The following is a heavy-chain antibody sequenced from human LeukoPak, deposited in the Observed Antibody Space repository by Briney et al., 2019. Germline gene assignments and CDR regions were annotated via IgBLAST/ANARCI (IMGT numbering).Heavy chain of an antibody. D-gene: IGHD3-22*01. J-gene: IGHJ5*02. V-gene: IGHV1-69*13. Sequence: ASVRVSCKASGGTFSSYAISWVRQAPGQGLEWMGGIIPIFGTANYAQKFQGRVTITADESTSTAYMELSSLRSEDTAVYYCARDYYDSSGYSNWFDPWGQGTLVTVSS. CDR1: GGTFSSYA. CDR3: ARDYYDSSGYSNWFDP. CDR2: IIPIFGTA.